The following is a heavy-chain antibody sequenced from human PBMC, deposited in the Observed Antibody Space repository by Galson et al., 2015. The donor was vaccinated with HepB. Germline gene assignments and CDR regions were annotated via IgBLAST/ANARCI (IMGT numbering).Heavy chain of an antibody. J-gene: IGHJ4*02. D-gene: IGHD2-2*01. Sequence: SVKVSCKASGYTFTGYYMHWVRQAPGQGLEWMGWINPNSGGTNYAQKFQGRVTMTRDTSISTAYMELSRLRSDDTAVYYCARDAPSTRLPAANLFDYWGQGTLVTVSS. CDR1: GYTFTGYY. CDR3: ARDAPSTRLPAANLFDY. V-gene: IGHV1-2*02. CDR2: INPNSGGT.